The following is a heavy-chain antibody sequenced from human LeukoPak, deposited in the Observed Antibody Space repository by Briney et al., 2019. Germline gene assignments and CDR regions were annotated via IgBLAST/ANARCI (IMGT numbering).Heavy chain of an antibody. CDR1: GGTFSSYA. D-gene: IGHD6-13*01. Sequence: SVKVSCKASGGTFSSYAISWVRQAPGQGLEWMGGIIPIFGTANYAQKFQGRVTITTDESTSTAYMELSSLRSEDTAVYYCAKGASRWSFDYWGQGTLVIVSS. V-gene: IGHV1-69*05. CDR2: IIPIFGTA. CDR3: AKGASRWSFDY. J-gene: IGHJ4*02.